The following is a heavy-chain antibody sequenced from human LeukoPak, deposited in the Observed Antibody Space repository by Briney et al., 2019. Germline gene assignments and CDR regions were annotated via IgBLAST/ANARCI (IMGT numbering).Heavy chain of an antibody. CDR2: INPDGNKK. J-gene: IGHJ4*02. CDR1: GLTFSSSW. D-gene: IGHD2-15*01. CDR3: ARDRIDLRYCSGGSCYLDY. V-gene: IGHV3-7*01. Sequence: GGSLRLSCAVSGLTFSSSWMDWVRQAPGKGLEWVASINPDGNKKYSADSVKGRFTISRDNSKNTLYLQMNSLRAEDTAVYYCARDRIDLRYCSGGSCYLDYWGQGTLVTVSS.